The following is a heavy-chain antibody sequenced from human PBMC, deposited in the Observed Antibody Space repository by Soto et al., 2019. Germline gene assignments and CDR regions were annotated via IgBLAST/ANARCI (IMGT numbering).Heavy chain of an antibody. D-gene: IGHD2-2*01. Sequence: QVQLVQSGAEVEKPGASVKVSCKAAGYSFTAFYIPWVRQARGQGLEWLGWINPNSGGTYYSQKFRARVTLTRDTSTSTAYVELTRLSSADAAVDFCARANAIRPYFDNIDVWGQGTTVTVSS. CDR2: INPNSGGT. CDR1: GYSFTAFY. J-gene: IGHJ6*03. CDR3: ARANAIRPYFDNIDV. V-gene: IGHV1-2*02.